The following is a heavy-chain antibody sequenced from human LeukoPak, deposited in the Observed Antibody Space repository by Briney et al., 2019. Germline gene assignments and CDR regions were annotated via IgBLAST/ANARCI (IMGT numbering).Heavy chain of an antibody. V-gene: IGHV4-59*08. CDR2: IYYSGTT. CDR3: ARHRYYDSNFDY. D-gene: IGHD3-22*01. Sequence: KPSETLSLTCTVSGGSIGAYYWSWIRQPPGKGLEWIGYIYYSGTTNYNSSLKSRVTISVDTSNNQLSLKLSSMTAADTAVYYCARHRYYDSNFDYWGQGILVTVSS. J-gene: IGHJ4*02. CDR1: GGSIGAYY.